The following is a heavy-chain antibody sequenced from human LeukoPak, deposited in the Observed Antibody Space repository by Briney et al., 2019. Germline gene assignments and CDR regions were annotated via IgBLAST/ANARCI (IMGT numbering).Heavy chain of an antibody. D-gene: IGHD1-26*01. J-gene: IGHJ4*02. V-gene: IGHV5-10-1*01. Sequence: GESLKISCQASGYSFTTLYISWVRQMPGQGLEWMGRIDPSDSYTDYSPAFEGHVTISVDQSINTAFLQWSSLKASDTAMYYCARQIEAGATSPFDYWGQGTLVTVSS. CDR1: GYSFTTLY. CDR2: IDPSDSYT. CDR3: ARQIEAGATSPFDY.